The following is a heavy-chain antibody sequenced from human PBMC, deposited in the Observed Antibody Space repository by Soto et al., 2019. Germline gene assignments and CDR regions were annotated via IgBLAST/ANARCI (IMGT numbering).Heavy chain of an antibody. CDR1: GGSISSSSYY. V-gene: IGHV4-39*01. CDR2: IYYSGST. CDR3: ARQAAAMDWFDP. J-gene: IGHJ5*02. D-gene: IGHD2-2*01. Sequence: SETXSLTCTVSGGSISSSSYYWGWIRQPPGKGLEWIGSIYYSGSTYYNPSLKSRVTISVDTSKNQFSLKLSSVTAADTAVYYCARQAAAMDWFDPWGQGTLVTVSS.